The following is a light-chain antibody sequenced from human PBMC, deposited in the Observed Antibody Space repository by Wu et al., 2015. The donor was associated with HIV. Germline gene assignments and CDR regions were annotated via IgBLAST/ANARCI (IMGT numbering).Light chain of an antibody. CDR2: DAS. Sequence: EIVLTQSPGTLSLSPGERATLSCRASQSVSSYLAWYQQKPGQAPRLLIYDASNRATGIPARFSGSGSGTDFTLTISSLEPEDFAVYYCQHYDGSPWTFGQGTRVEIK. V-gene: IGKV3-11*01. CDR1: QSVSSY. J-gene: IGKJ1*01. CDR3: QHYDGSPWT.